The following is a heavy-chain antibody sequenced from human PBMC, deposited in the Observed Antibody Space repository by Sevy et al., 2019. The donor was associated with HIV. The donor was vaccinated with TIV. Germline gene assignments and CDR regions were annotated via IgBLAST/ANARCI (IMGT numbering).Heavy chain of an antibody. CDR1: GGTFSSYA. V-gene: IGHV1-69*13. J-gene: IGHJ6*02. Sequence: ASVKVSCKASGGTFSSYAISWVRQAPGQGHEWMGGIIPIFGPANYAQKFQGRVTITADESTSTAYMELSSLRSEDTAVYYCARGYCSSTSCYGYTYYYYGMDVWGQGTTVTVSS. D-gene: IGHD2-2*01. CDR2: IIPIFGPA. CDR3: ARGYCSSTSCYGYTYYYYGMDV.